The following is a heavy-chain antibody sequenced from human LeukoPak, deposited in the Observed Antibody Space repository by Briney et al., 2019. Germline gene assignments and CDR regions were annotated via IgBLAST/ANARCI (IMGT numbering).Heavy chain of an antibody. CDR3: ARVLHGSGSDYFDY. Sequence: GGSLRLSCAASGFTVSSNYMSWVRQAPGKGLECVSLIYSGGSTYYADSVKGRFTISRDNSKNTLYFQMNSLRAEDTAVYYCARVLHGSGSDYFDYWGQGILVTVSS. D-gene: IGHD3-10*01. V-gene: IGHV3-53*01. J-gene: IGHJ4*02. CDR1: GFTVSSNY. CDR2: IYSGGST.